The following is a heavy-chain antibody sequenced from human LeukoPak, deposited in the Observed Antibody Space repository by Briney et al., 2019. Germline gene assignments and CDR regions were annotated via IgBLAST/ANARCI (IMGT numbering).Heavy chain of an antibody. CDR3: ARGYRLFSHGGDYFDY. J-gene: IGHJ4*02. Sequence: PGGSLRLSCAASGFTFSSYSMNWDRQAPGKGLEWVSSISSSSSYIYYADSVKGRFTISRDNAKNSLYLQMNSLRAEDTAVYYCARGYRLFSHGGDYFDYWGQGTLVTVSS. CDR1: GFTFSSYS. V-gene: IGHV3-21*01. CDR2: ISSSSSYI. D-gene: IGHD1-14*01.